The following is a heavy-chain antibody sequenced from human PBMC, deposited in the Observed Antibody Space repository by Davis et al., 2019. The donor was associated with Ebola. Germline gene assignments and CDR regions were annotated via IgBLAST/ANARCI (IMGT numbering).Heavy chain of an antibody. V-gene: IGHV3-7*01. J-gene: IGHJ4*02. CDR1: GFTFSSYA. D-gene: IGHD6-19*01. CDR2: IKQDGSEK. CDR3: ARVAGYSSGWNY. Sequence: GESLKTPCAASGFTFSSYAMSRVRQAPGKGLEWVANIKQDGSEKYYVDSVKGRFTISRDNAKNSLYLQMNSLRAEDTAVYYCARVAGYSSGWNYWGQGTLVTVSS.